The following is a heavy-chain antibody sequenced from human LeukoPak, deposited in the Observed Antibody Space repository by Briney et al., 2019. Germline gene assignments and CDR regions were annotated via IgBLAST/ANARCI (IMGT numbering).Heavy chain of an antibody. CDR3: AKDLRDGSGSYYSFFFDY. D-gene: IGHD3-10*01. CDR1: GFTFSSYA. Sequence: TGGSLRLSCAASGFTFSSYAMSWVRQAPAKGLEWVSAISGSGGSTYYADSVKGRFTISRDNSKNTLYLQMNSLGAEDTAVYYCAKDLRDGSGSYYSFFFDYWGQGTLVTVSS. CDR2: ISGSGGST. J-gene: IGHJ4*02. V-gene: IGHV3-23*01.